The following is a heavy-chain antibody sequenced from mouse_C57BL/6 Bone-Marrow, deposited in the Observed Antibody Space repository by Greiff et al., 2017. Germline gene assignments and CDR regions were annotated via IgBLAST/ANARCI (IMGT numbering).Heavy chain of an antibody. CDR1: GFNIKNTY. V-gene: IGHV14-3*01. CDR2: IDPANGNT. J-gene: IGHJ3*01. Sequence: VQLQQSVAELVRPGASVKLSCTASGFNIKNTYMHWVQQRPEQGLEWIGRIDPANGNTKYAPTFQGQVTISADTSSNLAYLQLSSLTSEYTAFYYCARWSWFAYWGQGTLVTVSA. CDR3: ARWSWFAY.